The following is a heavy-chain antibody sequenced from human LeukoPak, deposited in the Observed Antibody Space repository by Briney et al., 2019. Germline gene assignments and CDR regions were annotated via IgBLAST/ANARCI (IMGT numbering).Heavy chain of an antibody. D-gene: IGHD3-22*01. Sequence: SETLSLTCTVSGGSISSGDYYWSWIRQPPGKGLEWIGYIYYSGSTYYNPSLKSRVTISVDTSKNQFSVKLSSVTAADTAVCYCARDSSSYFLDSRGGFDLLGQGTLVTVSS. CDR2: IYYSGST. CDR1: GGSISSGDYY. V-gene: IGHV4-30-4*01. CDR3: ARDSSSYFLDSRGGFDL. J-gene: IGHJ4*01.